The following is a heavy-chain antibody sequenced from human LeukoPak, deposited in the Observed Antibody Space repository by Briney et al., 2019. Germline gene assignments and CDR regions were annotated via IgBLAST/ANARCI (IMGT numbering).Heavy chain of an antibody. CDR2: ISSGSLI. D-gene: IGHD6-13*01. V-gene: IGHV3-21*01. CDR1: GFSFRSYS. CDR3: ARVGVEQYLVLSYSMDV. J-gene: IGHJ6*03. Sequence: GGSLRLSCAASGFSFRSYSINWVRQAPGKGLEWVSSISSGSLIYYADSVRGRFTVSRDNAKNSLHLQMNSLRAEDTAVYYCARVGVEQYLVLSYSMDVWGKGTTVTVS.